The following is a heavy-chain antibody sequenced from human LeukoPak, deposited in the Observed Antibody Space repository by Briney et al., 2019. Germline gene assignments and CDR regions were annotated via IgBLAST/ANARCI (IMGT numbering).Heavy chain of an antibody. V-gene: IGHV3-9*01. J-gene: IGHJ2*01. D-gene: IGHD3-22*01. CDR3: AKDPYYYDSSGYHPNWYFDL. Sequence: GRSLRLSCAASGFTFVDYAMHWVRPAPGKGLEWVSGISWNSGSIGYADSVKGRFTISRDNAKNSLYLQMNSLRAEDTALYYCAKDPYYYDSSGYHPNWYFDLWGRGTLVTVSS. CDR1: GFTFVDYA. CDR2: ISWNSGSI.